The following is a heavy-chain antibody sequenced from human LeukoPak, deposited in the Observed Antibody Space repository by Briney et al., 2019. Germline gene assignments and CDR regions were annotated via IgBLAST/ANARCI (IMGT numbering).Heavy chain of an antibody. D-gene: IGHD2-21*02. CDR1: GYTFTSYG. J-gene: IGHJ1*01. V-gene: IGHV1-18*01. CDR2: ISAYNGNT. CDR3: ARDGLYCGGDCYPEYFQH. Sequence: ASVKVSCKASGYTFTSYGISWVRQAPGQGLEWMGWISAYNGNTNYAQKLQGRVTMTTDTSTSTAYMELRSLRSDGTAVYYCARDGLYCGGDCYPEYFQHWGQGTLVTVSS.